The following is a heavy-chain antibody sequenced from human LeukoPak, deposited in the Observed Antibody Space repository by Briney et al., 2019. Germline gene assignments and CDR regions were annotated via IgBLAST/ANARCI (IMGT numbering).Heavy chain of an antibody. V-gene: IGHV3-7*01. J-gene: IGHJ5*02. CDR2: IKRDGSQK. CDR1: GFSFSSNW. D-gene: IGHD1-1*01. Sequence: GGSLRLSCAAPGFSFSSNWMGWVRQAPGKGLEWVAHIKRDGSQKYYLDSVKGRFSISRDNAKNSLYLQMNSLRVEDTAVYYCARLGLEVGGPNWFDPWGQGTLVTVSP. CDR3: ARLGLEVGGPNWFDP.